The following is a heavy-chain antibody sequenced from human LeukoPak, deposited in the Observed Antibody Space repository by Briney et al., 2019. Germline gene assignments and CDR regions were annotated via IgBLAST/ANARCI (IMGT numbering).Heavy chain of an antibody. V-gene: IGHV3-23*01. J-gene: IGHJ6*02. Sequence: PGGSLRLSCAASGFTFSSYAMSWVRQAPGKGLEWVSAISGSGGSTYYADSVKGRFTISRDNSKNTLYLQMNSLRAEDTAVYYCAKAPLPGTLDYYYGMDVWGQGPRSPSP. CDR1: GFTFSSYA. CDR3: AKAPLPGTLDYYYGMDV. D-gene: IGHD6-13*01. CDR2: ISGSGGST.